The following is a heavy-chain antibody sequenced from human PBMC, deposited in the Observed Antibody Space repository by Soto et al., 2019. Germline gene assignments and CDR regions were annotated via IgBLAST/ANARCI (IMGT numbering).Heavy chain of an antibody. J-gene: IGHJ4*02. Sequence: QVQLQESGPGLVKPSQTLSLTCTVSGGSISSGDYYWSWIRQPPGKGLEWIGYIYYSGSTYYNPSLKSRVTISVDTSKNQFSLKLSSVTAADTTVYYCARTSNFGVALTDYWGQGTLVTVSS. CDR3: ARTSNFGVALTDY. CDR2: IYYSGST. CDR1: GGSISSGDYY. V-gene: IGHV4-30-4*01. D-gene: IGHD3-3*01.